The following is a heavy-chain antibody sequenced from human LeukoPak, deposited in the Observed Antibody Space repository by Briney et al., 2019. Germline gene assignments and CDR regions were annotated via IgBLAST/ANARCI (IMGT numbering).Heavy chain of an antibody. D-gene: IGHD3-16*01. V-gene: IGHV3-7*01. CDR3: ARVMSASVWRSYGSYYYYYYMDI. CDR2: IKQDGSEK. CDR1: GFTFSSYW. J-gene: IGHJ6*03. Sequence: GGSLRLSCAASGFTFSSYWMSWVRQAPGKGLEWVANIKQDGSEKYSVDSVKGRFTISRDNAKNSLYMQMNSLRSEDTAVYYCARVMSASVWRSYGSYYYYYYMDIWGKGTTVTVSS.